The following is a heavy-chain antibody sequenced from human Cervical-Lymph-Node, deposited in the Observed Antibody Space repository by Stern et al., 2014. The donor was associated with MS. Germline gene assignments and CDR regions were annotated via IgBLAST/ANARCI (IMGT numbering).Heavy chain of an antibody. J-gene: IGHJ4*02. CDR3: ARDREVINPAYYFDY. V-gene: IGHV3-33*01. CDR1: GFTFSTYA. Sequence: VQLLESGGGVVPPGGSLRLSCTASGFTFSTYAMHWVRQAPGKGLEWVAILCNDVIDEYYADSVKGRVTISRDNSKNTLYLQMDSLRAEDTAVYYCARDREVINPAYYFDYWGQGTLVTVSS. CDR2: LCNDVIDE. D-gene: IGHD3-10*01.